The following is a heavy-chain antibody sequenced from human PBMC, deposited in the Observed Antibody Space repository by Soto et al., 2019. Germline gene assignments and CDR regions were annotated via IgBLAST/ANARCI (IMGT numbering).Heavy chain of an antibody. CDR3: AQRIVGANNLFDY. Sequence: VSLRLSCAASGFTVSSNYMRWVREATGKGLEWVSVIYSGGSTYYADSVKGRFTISRDNSKNTLYLQMNSLRAEDTDVYYCAQRIVGANNLFDYWGQGTLVTSPQ. CDR1: GFTVSSNY. CDR2: IYSGGST. D-gene: IGHD1-26*01. J-gene: IGHJ4*02. V-gene: IGHV3-53*01.